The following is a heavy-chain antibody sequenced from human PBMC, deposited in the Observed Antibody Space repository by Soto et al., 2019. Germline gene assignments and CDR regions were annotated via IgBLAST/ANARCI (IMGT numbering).Heavy chain of an antibody. J-gene: IGHJ6*02. Sequence: VGSLRHSCAASEFNFRSYGMHWVRQTPGKGLEWVAVISYDGSNKYYADSVKGRFTISRDNSKNTLYLQMNSLRAEDTAVYYCAKYRVCANGVCYRLGGVYYYYYGMDVWGQGTTVTVSS. CDR1: EFNFRSYG. D-gene: IGHD2-8*01. V-gene: IGHV3-30*18. CDR3: AKYRVCANGVCYRLGGVYYYYYGMDV. CDR2: ISYDGSNK.